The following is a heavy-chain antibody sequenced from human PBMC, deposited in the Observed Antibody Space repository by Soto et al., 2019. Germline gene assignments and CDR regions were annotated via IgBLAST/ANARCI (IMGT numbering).Heavy chain of an antibody. J-gene: IGHJ2*01. V-gene: IGHV4-31*03. CDR2: IYYSGST. CDR1: GGSISSGGYY. Sequence: QVQLQESGPGLVKPSQTLSLTCTVSGGSISSGGYYWSWIRQHPGKGLEWIGYIYYSGSTYYNPSLKSRVTISVDTSKNQFSLKLSSVPAADTAVYYCARGGTDRDSSGYLWYFDLWGRGNLVTVSS. CDR3: ARGGTDRDSSGYLWYFDL. D-gene: IGHD3-22*01.